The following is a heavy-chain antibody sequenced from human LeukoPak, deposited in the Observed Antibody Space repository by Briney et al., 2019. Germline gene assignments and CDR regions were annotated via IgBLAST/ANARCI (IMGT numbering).Heavy chain of an antibody. CDR3: AKADRSSSRRPFDP. Sequence: GRSLRLSCAASGVSFSTYSMSWARQPPGKGLEWVSVIHNTGSDTFYADSVKGRFTISRDNSKDTLFLQMNGRIVGDTALFYCAKADRSSSRRPFDPWGQGTLVTVSS. V-gene: IGHV3-23*05. CDR2: IHNTGSDT. CDR1: GVSFSTYS. J-gene: IGHJ5*02. D-gene: IGHD6-6*01.